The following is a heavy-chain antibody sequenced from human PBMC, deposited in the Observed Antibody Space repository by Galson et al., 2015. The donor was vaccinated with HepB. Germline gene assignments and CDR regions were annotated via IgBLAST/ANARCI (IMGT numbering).Heavy chain of an antibody. J-gene: IGHJ4*02. Sequence: PALVKPTQTLTLTCTFSGFSLSTSGMCVSWIRQPPGKALEWLARIDWDDDKYYSTSLKTRLTISKDTSKNQVVLTMTNMDPVDTATYYCARLSGDSYGYYFDYWGQGTLVTVSS. D-gene: IGHD5-18*01. CDR1: GFSLSTSGMC. CDR3: ARLSGDSYGYYFDY. V-gene: IGHV2-70*11. CDR2: IDWDDDK.